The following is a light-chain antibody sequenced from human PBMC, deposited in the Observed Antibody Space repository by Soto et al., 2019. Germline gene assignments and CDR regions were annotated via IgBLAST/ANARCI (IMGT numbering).Light chain of an antibody. CDR1: QSVSSD. CDR3: QQYNNWPPIT. V-gene: IGKV3-15*01. J-gene: IGKJ5*01. Sequence: EIVMTQSPVTLSVARGERATLSCRASQSVSSDLAWYQQKPGQAPRLLIYGASTRATGIPARFSGSGSGTEFTLTISSLQSEDFAVYYCQQYNNWPPITFGQGTRLEI. CDR2: GAS.